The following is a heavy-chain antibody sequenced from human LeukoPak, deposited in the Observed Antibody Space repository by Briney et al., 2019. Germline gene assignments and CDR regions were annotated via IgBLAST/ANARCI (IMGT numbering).Heavy chain of an antibody. J-gene: IGHJ4*02. V-gene: IGHV4-61*08. D-gene: IGHD4-17*01. CDR3: VREGGGSDYGDYHY. Sequence: SETLSLTCTVSGGSISSGDSYWSWIRQPPGKGLEWIGYIYYSGSTNYNPSLKSRVTISVDTSKNQFSLKLSSVTAADTAVYYCVREGGGSDYGDYHYWGQGTLVTVSS. CDR2: IYYSGST. CDR1: GGSISSGDSY.